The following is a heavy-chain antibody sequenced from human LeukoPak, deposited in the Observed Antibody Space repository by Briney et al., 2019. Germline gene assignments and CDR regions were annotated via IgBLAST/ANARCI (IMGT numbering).Heavy chain of an antibody. V-gene: IGHV3-9*01. CDR2: VSWNTVSM. CDR3: VKDRTYYYDSNGYYDY. J-gene: IGHJ4*02. Sequence: PGRSLRLSCAASGFSFDDYAMHWVRQAPGKGLEWVAGVSWNTVSMGYADSLKGRFRISRDNAKNSLYLQMDSLGAEDTALYYCVKDRTYYYDSNGYYDYWGQGILVTVSS. CDR1: GFSFDDYA. D-gene: IGHD3-22*01.